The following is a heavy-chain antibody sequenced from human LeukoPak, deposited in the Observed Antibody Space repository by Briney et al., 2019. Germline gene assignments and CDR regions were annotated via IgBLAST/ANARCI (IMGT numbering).Heavy chain of an antibody. Sequence: NPGGSLRLSCAASRFTFRDHFMSWIRQPPGKGLEYVSYISSSGSGTYYSDSVKGRFTVSRDNAKNSLFLQMNSLRAEDTAVYYCATAPTEDGDGSSPGYWGQGTLVTVSS. CDR3: ATAPTEDGDGSSPGY. CDR2: ISSSGSGT. V-gene: IGHV3-11*04. J-gene: IGHJ4*02. D-gene: IGHD4-17*01. CDR1: RFTFRDHF.